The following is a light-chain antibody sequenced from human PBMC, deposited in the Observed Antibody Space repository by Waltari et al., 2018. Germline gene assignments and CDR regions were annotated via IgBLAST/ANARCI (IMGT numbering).Light chain of an antibody. J-gene: IGKJ1*01. V-gene: IGKV1-16*01. CDR3: QHYNFFPWA. Sequence: DIEMTQSPSSLSASVGDRVTISCRATHAVSNSLAWFQQRPGKAPKSLIYAVSTLQRGVPSRFSGSGSGTIFTLTINGRQPEDVATYYCQHYNFFPWAFGQGTKVEI. CDR2: AVS. CDR1: HAVSNS.